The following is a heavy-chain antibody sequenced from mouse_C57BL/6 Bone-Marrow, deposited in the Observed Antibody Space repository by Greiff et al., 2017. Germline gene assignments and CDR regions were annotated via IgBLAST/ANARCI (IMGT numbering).Heavy chain of an antibody. CDR2: IDPSDSET. CDR3: ARGCFYAMDY. J-gene: IGHJ4*01. CDR1: GYTFTSYW. Sequence: VQLQQPGAELVRPGSSVKLSCKASGYTFTSYWMHWVKQRPIQGLEWIGNIDPSDSETHYNQQFKDKATLTVDKSSSTAYMQLSSLTSEDAAVYYCARGCFYAMDYWGQGTSVTGAS. V-gene: IGHV1-52*01.